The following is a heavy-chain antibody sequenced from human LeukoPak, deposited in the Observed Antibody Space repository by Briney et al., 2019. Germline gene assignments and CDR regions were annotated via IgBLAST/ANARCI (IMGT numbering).Heavy chain of an antibody. D-gene: IGHD3-10*01. J-gene: IGHJ4*02. CDR2: IDPNTGDT. CDR3: ARLGLHGSGTYYFFDY. Sequence: ASVKVSCKASGQSLTGYFIHWVRQAPGQGLEWVGRIDPNTGDTIYAQNFQGRVTVTSATSISTAYMELSRLTSDDTAVYFCARLGLHGSGTYYFFDYWGQGALVTVSS. V-gene: IGHV1-2*06. CDR1: GQSLTGYF.